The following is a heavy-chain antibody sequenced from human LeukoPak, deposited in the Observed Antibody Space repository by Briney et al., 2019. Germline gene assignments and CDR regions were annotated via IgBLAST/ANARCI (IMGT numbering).Heavy chain of an antibody. CDR1: GYTFTSYY. CDR2: INPNSGGT. Sequence: ASVKVSCKASGYTFTSYYMHWVRQAPGQGLEWMGRINPNSGGTNYAQKFQGRVTMTRDTSISTAYMELSRLRSDDTAVYYCASIGPGYCSGGSCFDYWGQGTLVTVSS. J-gene: IGHJ4*02. V-gene: IGHV1-2*06. CDR3: ASIGPGYCSGGSCFDY. D-gene: IGHD2-15*01.